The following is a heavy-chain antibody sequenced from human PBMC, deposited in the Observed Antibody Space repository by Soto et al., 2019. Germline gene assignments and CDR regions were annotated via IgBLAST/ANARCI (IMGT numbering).Heavy chain of an antibody. CDR3: ARRTGEIVVVPAADTYYFDY. CDR1: GGSFSGYY. CDR2: INHSGST. J-gene: IGHJ4*02. V-gene: IGHV4-34*01. Sequence: QVQLQQWGAGLLKPSETLSLTCAVYGGSFSGYYWSWIRQPPGKGLEWIGEINHSGSTNYNPSLKSRVTRSVDTSKNQFSLKLSSVTAADTAVYYCARRTGEIVVVPAADTYYFDYWGQGTLVTVSS. D-gene: IGHD2-2*01.